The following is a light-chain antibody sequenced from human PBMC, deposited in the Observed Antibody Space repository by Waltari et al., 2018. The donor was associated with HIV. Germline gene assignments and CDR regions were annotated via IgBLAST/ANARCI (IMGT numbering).Light chain of an antibody. V-gene: IGKV4-1*01. CDR3: HQYSRTPYT. CDR2: WAS. Sequence: DIVMTQSPDSLAVSLGGRATINCKSSQSLLYSSTNKNYLAWYQQRPGQPPKLLIHWASTRGSGVPDRFSGSGSGTDFTLTISSLQAEDVAVYYCHQYSRTPYTFGQGTKLEIK. CDR1: QSLLYSSTNKNY. J-gene: IGKJ2*01.